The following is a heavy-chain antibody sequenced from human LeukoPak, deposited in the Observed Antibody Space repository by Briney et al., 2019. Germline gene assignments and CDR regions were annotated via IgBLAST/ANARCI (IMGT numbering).Heavy chain of an antibody. D-gene: IGHD2-2*01. CDR3: ARGCSSTSCYYPFDY. CDR2: ISGSGGST. J-gene: IGHJ4*02. CDR1: GFTFSSYA. Sequence: GGSLRLSCAASGFTFSSYAMSWVRQAPGKGLEWVSAISGSGGSTYYADSVKGRFTISRDNAKNSLYLQMNSLRAEDTAVYYCARGCSSTSCYYPFDYWGQGTLVTVSS. V-gene: IGHV3-23*01.